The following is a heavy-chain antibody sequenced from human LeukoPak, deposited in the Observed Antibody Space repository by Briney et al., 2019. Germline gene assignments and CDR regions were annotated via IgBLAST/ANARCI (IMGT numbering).Heavy chain of an antibody. D-gene: IGHD1-26*01. CDR3: AREGATYRVHDAFDI. CDR1: GGTFSSYA. Sequence: SVKVSCKASGGTFSSYAISWVRQAPGQGLEWMGGIIPIFGTANYAQKFQGRVTITTDESTSTAYMELSSLRSEDTAVYYCAREGATYRVHDAFDIWGQGTWSPSLQ. V-gene: IGHV1-69*05. J-gene: IGHJ3*02. CDR2: IIPIFGTA.